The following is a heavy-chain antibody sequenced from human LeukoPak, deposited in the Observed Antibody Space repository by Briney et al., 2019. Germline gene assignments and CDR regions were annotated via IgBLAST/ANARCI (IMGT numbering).Heavy chain of an antibody. D-gene: IGHD6-19*01. Sequence: SQTLSLSCTVSGGSISSGGYYWSWIRQHPGKGLERIGYIYYSGSTYYNPSLKSRVTISVDTSKNQFSLKLSSVTAADTAVYYCARILIAVAGTRAFDIWGQGTMVTVSS. CDR2: IYYSGST. CDR3: ARILIAVAGTRAFDI. V-gene: IGHV4-31*03. J-gene: IGHJ3*02. CDR1: GGSISSGGYY.